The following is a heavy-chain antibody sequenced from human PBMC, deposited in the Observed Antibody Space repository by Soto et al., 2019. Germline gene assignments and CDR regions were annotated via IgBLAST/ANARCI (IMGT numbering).Heavy chain of an antibody. CDR3: ATDGATGAVMGV. CDR1: GLIFSNYG. J-gene: IGHJ6*02. V-gene: IGHV3-21*06. Sequence: EVQLVESGGGLVKPGGSLRLSCTAAGLIFSNYGMNWVRQAAGKRPEWVSCISSGGEYIDYADSVKGRLTISRDNANNILYLQLTSLGVEDTAVYYCATDGATGAVMGVWGQGTTVTVSS. D-gene: IGHD6-13*01. CDR2: ISSGGEYI.